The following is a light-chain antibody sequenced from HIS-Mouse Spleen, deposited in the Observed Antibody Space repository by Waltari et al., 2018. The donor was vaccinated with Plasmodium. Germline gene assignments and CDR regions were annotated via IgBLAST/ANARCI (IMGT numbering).Light chain of an antibody. V-gene: IGLV3-10*01. CDR1: ALPKKY. CDR2: EDS. CDR3: YSTYSSGNHRV. Sequence: YELTQPPSVSVSPGQTSRTTCSGDALPKKYAYWYQQKSGPATVLVIYEDSKRPSGIPGRFAGASSGTMASLTISGAQVEDEADYYCYSTYSSGNHRVFGGGTKLTVL. J-gene: IGLJ3*02.